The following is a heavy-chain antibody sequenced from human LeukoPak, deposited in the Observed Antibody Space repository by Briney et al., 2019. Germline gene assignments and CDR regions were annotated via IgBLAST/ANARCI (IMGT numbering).Heavy chain of an antibody. CDR1: GYTFTSYD. V-gene: IGHV1-2*02. Sequence: GASVKVSCKASGYTFTSYDINWVRQATGQGLEWMGWINPNSGGTNYAQKFQGRVTMTRDTSISTAYMELSRLRSDDTAVYYCARGSLYYYDSSGYPYYFDYWGQGTLVTVSS. J-gene: IGHJ4*02. D-gene: IGHD3-22*01. CDR2: INPNSGGT. CDR3: ARGSLYYYDSSGYPYYFDY.